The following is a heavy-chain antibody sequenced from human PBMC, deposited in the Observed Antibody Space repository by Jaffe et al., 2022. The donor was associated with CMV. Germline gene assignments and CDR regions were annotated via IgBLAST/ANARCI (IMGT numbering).Heavy chain of an antibody. CDR3: ARGPRITIFGVVIITPYYYYGMDV. D-gene: IGHD3-3*01. V-gene: IGHV1-8*01. CDR1: GYTFTSYD. CDR2: MNPNSGNT. Sequence: QVQLVQSGAEVKKPGASVKVSCKASGYTFTSYDINWVRQATGQGLEWMGWMNPNSGNTGYAQKFQGRVTMTRNTSISTAYMELSSLRSEDTAVYYCARGPRITIFGVVIITPYYYYGMDVWGQGTTVTVSS. J-gene: IGHJ6*02.